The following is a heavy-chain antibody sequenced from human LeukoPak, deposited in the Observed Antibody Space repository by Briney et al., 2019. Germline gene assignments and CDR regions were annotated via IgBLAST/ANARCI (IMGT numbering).Heavy chain of an antibody. Sequence: SETLSLTCAVYGGSFSGYYWSWIRQPPGKGLEWIGEINHSGSTNYNPSLKSRVTISVDTSKNQFSLKLSSVTAADTAVYYCARQDIVVVPAATPRNYYYYYGMDVWGQGTTVTVSS. D-gene: IGHD2-2*01. CDR3: ARQDIVVVPAATPRNYYYYYGMDV. J-gene: IGHJ6*02. V-gene: IGHV4-34*01. CDR2: INHSGST. CDR1: GGSFSGYY.